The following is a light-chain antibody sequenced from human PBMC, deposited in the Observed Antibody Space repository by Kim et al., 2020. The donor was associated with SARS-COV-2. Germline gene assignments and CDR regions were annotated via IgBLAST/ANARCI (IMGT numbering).Light chain of an antibody. V-gene: IGLV1-40*01. CDR3: QSYDSSLSGYV. Sequence: QSVLTQPPSVSGAPGQRVTISCTGSSSNFGAGYDVHWYQQVPGAAPKLLIYGNSIRPSGVPDRFSGSKSGTSASLAITGLQAEDEADYYCQSYDSSLSGYVFGTGTKVTVL. CDR1: SSNFGAGYD. J-gene: IGLJ1*01. CDR2: GNS.